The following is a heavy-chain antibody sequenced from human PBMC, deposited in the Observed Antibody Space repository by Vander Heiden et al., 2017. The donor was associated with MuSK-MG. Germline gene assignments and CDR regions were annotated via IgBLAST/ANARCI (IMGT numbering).Heavy chain of an antibody. V-gene: IGHV4-34*01. CDR2: INHSGST. CDR3: ARGGGGSYYTRHSNYYMDV. CDR1: GGSFSGSY. D-gene: IGHD1-26*01. Sequence: QVQLQQWGAGLLKPSETLSRTCAVYGGSFSGSYWSWLRQPPGKGLEWIGEINHSGSTNYNPSLKSRVTISVDTSKNQFSLKLSSVTAAETAVYYCARGGGGSYYTRHSNYYMDVWGKGTTVTVSS. J-gene: IGHJ6*03.